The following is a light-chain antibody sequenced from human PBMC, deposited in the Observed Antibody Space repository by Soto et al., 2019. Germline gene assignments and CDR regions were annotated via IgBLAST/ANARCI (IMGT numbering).Light chain of an antibody. CDR2: DAS. CDR1: QSVSSY. J-gene: IGKJ2*01. V-gene: IGKV3-11*01. CDR3: QQRRNWPPA. Sequence: EIVLTQSPATLSLSPGERATLPCRASQSVSSYLAWYQQKPGQAPRLLIYDASNRATGIPARFSGSGSGTDFTLTISRLEPEDFAVYYCQQRRNWPPAFGQGTKLEIK.